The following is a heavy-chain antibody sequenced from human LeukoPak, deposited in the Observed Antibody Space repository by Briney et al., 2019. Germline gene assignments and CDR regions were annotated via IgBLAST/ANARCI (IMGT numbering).Heavy chain of an antibody. Sequence: GGSLRPSCAASGFIFSDYYMTWIRQAPGKGLEWVSYISSSGSTIYYADSVKGRFTISRDNAKNSLYLQMSSLRAEDTAVYYCARDKGGYDYGAFDIWGQGTMVTVSS. CDR2: ISSSGSTI. CDR3: ARDKGGYDYGAFDI. D-gene: IGHD5-12*01. V-gene: IGHV3-11*01. J-gene: IGHJ3*02. CDR1: GFIFSDYY.